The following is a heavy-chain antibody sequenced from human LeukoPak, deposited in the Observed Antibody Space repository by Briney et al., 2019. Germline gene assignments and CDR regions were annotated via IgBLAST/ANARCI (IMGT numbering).Heavy chain of an antibody. V-gene: IGHV1-2*02. J-gene: IGHJ4*01. CDR2: INPNSGGT. CDR3: ARGGYYEVLTGYSNY. CDR1: GYTFTGYY. Sequence: ASVKVSCKASGYTFTGYYMHWVRQAPGQGLEWMGWINPNSGGTNYAQKFQGRVTLTWDTSINTAYMELSWLTSDDTAVYYCARGGYYEVLTGYSNYWGQEPWSPSP. D-gene: IGHD3-9*01.